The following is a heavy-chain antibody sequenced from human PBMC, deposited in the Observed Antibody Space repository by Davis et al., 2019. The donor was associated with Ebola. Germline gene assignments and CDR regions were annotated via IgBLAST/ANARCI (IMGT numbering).Heavy chain of an antibody. J-gene: IGHJ6*04. D-gene: IGHD3-3*01. CDR1: GFTFSNHW. Sequence: GESLKISCAASGFTFSNHWMHWIRQAPGKGLEWVAFIRYDGSNKYYADSVKGRFTISRDNSKNTLYLQMNSLRAEDTAVYYCAKSGLSFGVVKYHYGMDVWGKGTTVTVSS. CDR2: IRYDGSNK. CDR3: AKSGLSFGVVKYHYGMDV. V-gene: IGHV3-30*02.